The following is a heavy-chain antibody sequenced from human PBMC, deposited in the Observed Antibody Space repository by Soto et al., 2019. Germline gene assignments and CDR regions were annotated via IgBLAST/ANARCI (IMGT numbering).Heavy chain of an antibody. CDR3: ARVQVGDYYDSSGYTNAFDI. D-gene: IGHD3-22*01. J-gene: IGHJ3*02. Sequence: ASVKVSCKASGYTFTSYYMHWVRQAPGQGLEWMGIINPSGGSTSYAQKFQGRVTMTRDTSTSTVYMELSSLRSEDTAVYYCARVQVGDYYDSSGYTNAFDIWDQGTMVTVSS. CDR2: INPSGGST. V-gene: IGHV1-46*01. CDR1: GYTFTSYY.